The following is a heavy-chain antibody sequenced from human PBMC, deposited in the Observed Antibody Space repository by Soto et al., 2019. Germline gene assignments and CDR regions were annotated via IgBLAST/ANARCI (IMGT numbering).Heavy chain of an antibody. CDR3: ARIPVDTYMTYWFDP. Sequence: PSETLSLTCAVSGGYTSGDYYWSWIRQPPGKGLEWIGYIYYSGNTNYSPSLKSRVAISLDTSHSQFSLKLSSVTAADTAVYFCARIPVDTYMTYWFDPWGQGTLVTVSS. J-gene: IGHJ5*01. V-gene: IGHV4-61*08. CDR1: GGYTSGDYY. D-gene: IGHD5-18*01. CDR2: IYYSGNT.